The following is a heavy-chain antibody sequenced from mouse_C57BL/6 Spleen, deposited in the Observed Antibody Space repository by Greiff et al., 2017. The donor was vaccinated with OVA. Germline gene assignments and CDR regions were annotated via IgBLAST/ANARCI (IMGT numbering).Heavy chain of an antibody. CDR2: INPGSGGT. D-gene: IGHD3-2*02. V-gene: IGHV1-54*01. J-gene: IGHJ3*01. CDR1: GYAFTNYL. Sequence: QVQLQQPGAELVRPGTSVKVSCKASGYAFTNYLIEWVKQRPGQGLEWIGVINPGSGGTNYNEKFKGKATLTADKSSSTAYMQLSSLTSEDSAVYFCARDSSGYPPLSYWGQGTLVTVSA. CDR3: ARDSSGYPPLSY.